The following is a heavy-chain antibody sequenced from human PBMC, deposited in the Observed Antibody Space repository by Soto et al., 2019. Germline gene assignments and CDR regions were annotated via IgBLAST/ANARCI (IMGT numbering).Heavy chain of an antibody. CDR2: ISGGGDTT. CDR1: GFTFNNYA. Sequence: EVQLLESGGCLVQPGGSLSITCAASGFTFNNYAMSWVRQAPGKGLEWVSAISGGGDTTSYADSVKGRFTVSRDGSKNTLYLQMSSLRAEDTALYYCAKGRGGSGSLTPRFDFWGQGTLVTVSS. CDR3: AKGRGGSGSLTPRFDF. J-gene: IGHJ4*02. D-gene: IGHD3-10*01. V-gene: IGHV3-23*01.